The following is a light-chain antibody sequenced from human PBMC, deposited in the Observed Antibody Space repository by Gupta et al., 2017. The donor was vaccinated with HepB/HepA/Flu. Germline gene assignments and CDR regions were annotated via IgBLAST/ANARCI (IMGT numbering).Light chain of an antibody. Sequence: DIVLTQSPGTLSLSPGERATLPCRASQSLSGSLLAWYQQKPGQAPRLLIYGASSRANGIPDRFTGSGSGTDFTLTINRLEPEDFAVYFCHQYGASPRTFGQGTKVEIK. CDR2: GAS. CDR3: HQYGASPRT. CDR1: QSLSGSL. J-gene: IGKJ1*01. V-gene: IGKV3-20*01.